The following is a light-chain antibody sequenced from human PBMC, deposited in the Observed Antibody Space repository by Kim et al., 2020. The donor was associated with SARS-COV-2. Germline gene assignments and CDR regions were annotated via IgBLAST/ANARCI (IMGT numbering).Light chain of an antibody. CDR2: QDS. CDR1: KLGDKY. J-gene: IGLJ1*01. CDR3: QAWDSSTSYV. Sequence: SPGQTDCITWSGDKLGDKYACWYQQKPAQSTVQVIYQDSKRPSWIPERFSGSNSENTATLTISGTQAMDEADYYCQAWDSSTSYVFGTGTKVTVL. V-gene: IGLV3-1*01.